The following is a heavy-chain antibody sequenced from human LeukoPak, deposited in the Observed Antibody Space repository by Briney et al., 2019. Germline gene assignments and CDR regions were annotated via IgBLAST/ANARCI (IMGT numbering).Heavy chain of an antibody. Sequence: SQTLSLTCTVSGGSISSYYWSWIRQPPGKGLEWIGDIYYSGSTNYNPSLKSRVTISVDTSKNQFSLRLSSVTAADTAVYYCARGPLTEAHTFDIWGQGTVVTVSS. J-gene: IGHJ3*02. CDR2: IYYSGST. V-gene: IGHV4-59*08. D-gene: IGHD1-14*01. CDR1: GGSISSYY. CDR3: ARGPLTEAHTFDI.